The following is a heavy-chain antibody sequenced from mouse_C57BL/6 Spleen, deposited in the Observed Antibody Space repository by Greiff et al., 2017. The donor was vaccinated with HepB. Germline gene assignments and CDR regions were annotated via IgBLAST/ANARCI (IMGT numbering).Heavy chain of an antibody. V-gene: IGHV1-59*01. CDR3: ARRALVATSYDYYAMDH. CDR1: GYTFTSYW. D-gene: IGHD1-1*01. J-gene: IGHJ4*01. CDR2: IDPSDSYT. Sequence: VQLQQPGAELVRPGTSVKLSCKASGYTFTSYWMHWVKQRPGQGLEWIGVIDPSDSYTNYNQKFKGKATLTVDTSSSTAYMQLSSLTSEDSAVYYCARRALVATSYDYYAMDHWGQGTSVTVSS.